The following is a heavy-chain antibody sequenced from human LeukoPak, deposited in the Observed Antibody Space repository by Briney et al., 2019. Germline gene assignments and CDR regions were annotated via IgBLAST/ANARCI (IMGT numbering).Heavy chain of an antibody. Sequence: ASVKVSCKASGYTFTSCYMHWVRQAPGQGLEWMGIINPSGGSTSYAQKFQGRVTMTRDTSTSTVYMELSSLRSEDTAVYYCARDANKNEYFQHWGQGTLVTVSS. J-gene: IGHJ1*01. CDR2: INPSGGST. D-gene: IGHD1/OR15-1a*01. CDR1: GYTFTSCY. V-gene: IGHV1-46*01. CDR3: ARDANKNEYFQH.